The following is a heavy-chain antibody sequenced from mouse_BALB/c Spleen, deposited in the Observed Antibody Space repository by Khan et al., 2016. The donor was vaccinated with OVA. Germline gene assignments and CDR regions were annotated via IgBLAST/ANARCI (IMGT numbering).Heavy chain of an antibody. J-gene: IGHJ4*01. CDR3: AREGLRGVGLDY. CDR1: GYTFTAYD. D-gene: IGHD2-4*01. Sequence: QVQLQQPGPELVKPGALVKISCKASGYTFTAYDINWVKQRPKQGLEWIGWIYPGDGSTKYSENFKGKATLTTDKPSNTAYMQLSSLTSEKSAVYFWAREGLRGVGLDYWGQGTSVSVSS. V-gene: IGHV1S56*01. CDR2: IYPGDGST.